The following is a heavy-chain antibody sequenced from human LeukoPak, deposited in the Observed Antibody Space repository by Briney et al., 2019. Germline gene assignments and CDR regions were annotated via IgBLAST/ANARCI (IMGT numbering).Heavy chain of an antibody. CDR3: AKTSHYDFWSGTPGY. V-gene: IGHV3-23*01. Sequence: GGSMRLSCAASGFTFSSYAMSWVRQAPGKGLEWVSAISGSGGSTYYADSVKGRFTISRDNSKNTLYLQMNSLRAEDTAVYYCAKTSHYDFWSGTPGYWGQGTLVTVSS. CDR1: GFTFSSYA. J-gene: IGHJ4*02. D-gene: IGHD3-3*01. CDR2: ISGSGGST.